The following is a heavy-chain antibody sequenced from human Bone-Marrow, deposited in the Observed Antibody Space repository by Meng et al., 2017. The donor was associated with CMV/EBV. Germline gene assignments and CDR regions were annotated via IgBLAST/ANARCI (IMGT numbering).Heavy chain of an antibody. Sequence: SGFNFSSYSMNWVRQAPGKGLEWVSSISSSSSYIYYADSVKGRFTISRDNAKNSLYLQMNSLRAEDTAVYYCARDWVTPIAAAGYLDYWGQGTLVTVSS. CDR2: ISSSSSYI. CDR1: GFNFSSYS. J-gene: IGHJ4*02. V-gene: IGHV3-21*01. D-gene: IGHD6-13*01. CDR3: ARDWVTPIAAAGYLDY.